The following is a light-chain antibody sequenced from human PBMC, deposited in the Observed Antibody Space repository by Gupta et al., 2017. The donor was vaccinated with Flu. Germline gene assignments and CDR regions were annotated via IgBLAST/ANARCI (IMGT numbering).Light chain of an antibody. CDR3: MQARQTPWT. V-gene: IGKV2-28*01. J-gene: IGKJ1*01. CDR1: QSLLHSNGYNY. Sequence: IVMTQSPLSLPVTPGEPASISCRSSQSLLHSNGYNYMDWYLQKPGQSPQLLIYLGSNRASGVPDRFSGSGSGTVFTLKISRVEAEDVGVYYCMQARQTPWTFGQGTKVEIK. CDR2: LGS.